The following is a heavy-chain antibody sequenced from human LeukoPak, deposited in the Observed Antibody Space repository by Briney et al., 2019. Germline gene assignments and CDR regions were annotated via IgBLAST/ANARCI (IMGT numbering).Heavy chain of an antibody. Sequence: GGSLRLSCAASGSTFSNAWMSWVRQAPGKGLEWVGRIKSKTDGGTTDYAAPVKGRFTISRDDSKNTLYLQMNSLKTEDTAVYYCTTGSHYRAENFRYWGQGTLVTVSS. CDR3: TTGSHYRAENFRY. CDR1: GSTFSNAW. V-gene: IGHV3-15*01. D-gene: IGHD4-11*01. J-gene: IGHJ4*02. CDR2: IKSKTDGGTT.